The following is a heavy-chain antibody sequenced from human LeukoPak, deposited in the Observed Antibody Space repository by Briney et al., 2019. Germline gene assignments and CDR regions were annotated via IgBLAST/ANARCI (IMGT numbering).Heavy chain of an antibody. CDR2: IFSNDEK. CDR1: GGSLSSYYW. D-gene: IGHD4-17*01. J-gene: IGHJ5*02. CDR3: AWYESVGIRYGDTAFDP. V-gene: IGHV2-26*04. Sequence: ETLSLTCTVSGGSLSSYYWSWIRQPPGKALEWLAHIFSNDEKSYSTSLKSRLTISKDTSKSQVVLTMTNMDPVDTATYYCAWYESVGIRYGDTAFDPWGQGTLVTVPS.